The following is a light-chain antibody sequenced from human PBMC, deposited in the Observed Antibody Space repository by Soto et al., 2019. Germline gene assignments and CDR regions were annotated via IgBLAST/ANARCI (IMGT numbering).Light chain of an antibody. CDR1: QSVRIL. V-gene: IGKV3-15*01. CDR3: QQYNNWPRT. CDR2: GAT. J-gene: IGKJ1*01. Sequence: EIVMTQSPATLSVSPGERATLSCRASQSVRILLAWYQQKPGQAPRLLIHGATTRATGIPARFSGSGSGTEFTLTISSLQSEDFAVYHCQQYNNWPRTFGQGTKVEIK.